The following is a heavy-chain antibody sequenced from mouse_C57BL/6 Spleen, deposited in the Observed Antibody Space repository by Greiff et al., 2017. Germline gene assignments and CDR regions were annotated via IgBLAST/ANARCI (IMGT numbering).Heavy chain of an antibody. V-gene: IGHV14-1*01. D-gene: IGHD2-5*01. CDR1: GFNIKDYY. CDR2: IASEDGDT. Sequence: VHVKQSGAALVRPGASVKLSCTASGFNIKDYYMHWVKQRPGQGLEWIGRIASEDGDTEYAPKFQGKATMTAATSSNTAYLQLSSLTSEDTAVYYCTSYYSNYERLEVDYWGQGNSVTVSS. J-gene: IGHJ4*01. CDR3: TSYYSNYERLEVDY.